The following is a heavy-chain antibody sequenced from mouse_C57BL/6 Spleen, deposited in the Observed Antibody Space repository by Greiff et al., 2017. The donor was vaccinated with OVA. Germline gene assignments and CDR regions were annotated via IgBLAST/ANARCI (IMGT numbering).Heavy chain of an antibody. D-gene: IGHD4-1*01. Sequence: LQESGAELVRPGTSVKMSCKASGYTFTNYWIGWAKQRPGHGLEWIGDIYPGGGYTNYNEKFKGKATLTADKSSSTAYMQFSSLTSEDSAIYYCSTGTGAMDYWGQGTSVTVSS. J-gene: IGHJ4*01. CDR3: STGTGAMDY. CDR1: GYTFTNYW. CDR2: IYPGGGYT. V-gene: IGHV1-63*01.